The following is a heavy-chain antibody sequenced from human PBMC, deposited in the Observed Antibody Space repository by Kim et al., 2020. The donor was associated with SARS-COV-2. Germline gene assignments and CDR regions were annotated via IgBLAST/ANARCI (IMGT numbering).Heavy chain of an antibody. D-gene: IGHD4-17*01. CDR1: GFTFSSYA. CDR3: AKSLGDFGYACDY. V-gene: IGHV3-23*01. J-gene: IGHJ4*02. Sequence: GGSLRLSCAASGFTFSSYAMRWVRQAPGKGLDWVSDISASDDTYYADSVKGRLTTSRDNSTNTLYLQMSSLRVEDTAVYYCAKSLGDFGYACDYYGQGTPVTVSS. CDR2: ISASDDT.